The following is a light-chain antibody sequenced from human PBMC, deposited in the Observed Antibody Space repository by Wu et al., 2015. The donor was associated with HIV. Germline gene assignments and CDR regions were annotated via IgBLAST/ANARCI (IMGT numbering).Light chain of an antibody. CDR1: QNVRTN. Sequence: EIVMTQSPAFLSVSPGERATLSCRATQNVRTNLAWYQQKPGQAPRLLIYGASTRATGIPARFSGSGSGTDFTLTISRLEPEDFAVYYCQQYGSSPRYTFGQGTKLEIK. CDR2: GAS. V-gene: IGKV3-15*01. CDR3: QQYGSSPRYT. J-gene: IGKJ2*01.